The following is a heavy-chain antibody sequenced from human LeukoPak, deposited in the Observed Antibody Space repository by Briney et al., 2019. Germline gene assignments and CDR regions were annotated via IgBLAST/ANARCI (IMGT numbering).Heavy chain of an antibody. CDR1: ALTVSSKF. CDR2: IYAGCDT. J-gene: IGHJ4*02. Sequence: GRSLTLSCAPAALTVSSKFTSWVRQPPGKGREWDSVIYAGCDTYYADSVKGRFTIDRDNFKNTVYLQMNSLRAEDTGMYYCARSGSGWFDYWGQGTLVTVS. CDR3: ARSGSGWFDY. V-gene: IGHV3-53*01. D-gene: IGHD6-19*01.